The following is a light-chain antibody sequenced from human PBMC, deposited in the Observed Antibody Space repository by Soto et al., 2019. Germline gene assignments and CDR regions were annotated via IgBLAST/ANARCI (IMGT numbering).Light chain of an antibody. J-gene: IGKJ1*01. Sequence: EIVMTQSPATLSLSPGDRATLLCRASQSVDAYLAWYQQRPGQAPRLLMFDASNRATGIPTRFSGSGSGTDFTFTISSLEPEDFAVYYCQARSTWSPTFGRGTKVEIK. CDR1: QSVDAY. CDR3: QARSTWSPT. V-gene: IGKV3-11*01. CDR2: DAS.